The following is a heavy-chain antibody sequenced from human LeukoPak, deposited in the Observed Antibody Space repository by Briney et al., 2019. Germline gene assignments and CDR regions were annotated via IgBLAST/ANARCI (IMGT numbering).Heavy chain of an antibody. J-gene: IGHJ3*02. CDR2: ISAYNGNT. Sequence: RASVKVSCTASGYTFTSYGVSWVRQAPGQGLEWMGWISAYNGNTNYAQKLQGRVTMTTDTSTSTAYMELRSLRSDDTAVYYCAREGAFHDAFDIWGQGTMVTVSS. V-gene: IGHV1-18*01. CDR3: AREGAFHDAFDI. CDR1: GYTFTSYG. D-gene: IGHD1-26*01.